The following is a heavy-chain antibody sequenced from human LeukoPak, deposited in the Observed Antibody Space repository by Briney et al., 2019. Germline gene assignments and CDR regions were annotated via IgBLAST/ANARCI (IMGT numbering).Heavy chain of an antibody. CDR2: IWYDGSNK. CDR1: GFTFSSYG. V-gene: IGHV3-33*01. CDR3: ARDRGSSCDY. D-gene: IGHD6-13*01. J-gene: IGHJ4*02. Sequence: GGSLRLSCAASGFTFSSYGMHWVRQALGKGLEWVAVIWYDGSNKYYADSVKGRFTISRDNSKNTLYLQMNSLRAEDTAVYYCARDRGSSCDYWGQGTLVTVSS.